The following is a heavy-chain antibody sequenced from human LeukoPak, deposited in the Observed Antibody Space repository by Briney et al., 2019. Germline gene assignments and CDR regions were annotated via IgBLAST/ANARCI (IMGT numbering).Heavy chain of an antibody. CDR2: IRSKANSYAT. Sequence: GGSLRLSCAASGFTFSGSAMHWVRQASGKGLEWVGRIRSKANSYATAYAASVKGRFTISRDDSKNTAYLQMNSLRAEDTAVYYCARDRPRAVWGQGTTVTVSS. J-gene: IGHJ6*02. CDR3: ARDRPRAV. V-gene: IGHV3-73*01. CDR1: GFTFSGSA. D-gene: IGHD3-22*01.